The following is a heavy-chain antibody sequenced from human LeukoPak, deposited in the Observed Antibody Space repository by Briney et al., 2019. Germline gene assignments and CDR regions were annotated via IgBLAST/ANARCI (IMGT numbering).Heavy chain of an antibody. V-gene: IGHV4-59*01. CDR3: ARVRYGSGSYYFDY. D-gene: IGHD3-10*01. CDR2: IYYSGST. J-gene: IGHJ4*02. CDR1: GGSISSYS. Sequence: PSETLSLTCTVSGGSISSYSWTWIRQPPGKGLEWIGYIYYSGSTNYNPSLKSRVTISVDTPNNQFSLKLSSVTAADTAVYYCARVRYGSGSYYFDYWGQGTLVTVSS.